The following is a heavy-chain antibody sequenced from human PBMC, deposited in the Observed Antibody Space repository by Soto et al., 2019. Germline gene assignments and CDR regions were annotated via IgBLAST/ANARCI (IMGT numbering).Heavy chain of an antibody. CDR2: ISYGGSNK. D-gene: IGHD3-16*02. CDR1: GVTLMNYG. J-gene: IGHJ5*02. V-gene: IGHV3-30*03. CDR3: ARDLKPKEPRYFKGWFET. Sequence: GESXRLSCAASGVTLMNYGIDWVRHAPGEGLDWVAVISYGGSNKYYADSVKGRFTISRDNSKNTLYLQMNSLRSEDTAVYYCARDLKPKEPRYFKGWFETSGQATLV.